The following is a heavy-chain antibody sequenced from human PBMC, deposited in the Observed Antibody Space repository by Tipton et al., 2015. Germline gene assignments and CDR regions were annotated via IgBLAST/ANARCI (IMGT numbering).Heavy chain of an antibody. D-gene: IGHD6-19*01. V-gene: IGHV1-18*01. CDR3: ARDVTFAVAGPGGY. Sequence: GEVKKPGASVKVSCKTSGYRFTTYGINWVRQAPGQRPEWMGWISPYNGNTNYAQSVQGRLIMTTDTSTNTAYMELRSLRSDDTAVYYCARDVTFAVAGPGGYWGQGTLVTVSS. CDR2: ISPYNGNT. J-gene: IGHJ4*02. CDR1: GYRFTTYG.